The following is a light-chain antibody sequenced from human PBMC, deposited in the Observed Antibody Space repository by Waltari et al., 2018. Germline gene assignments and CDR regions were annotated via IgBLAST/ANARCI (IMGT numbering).Light chain of an antibody. CDR3: HVWDASRDHVV. CDR2: DDT. Sequence: SYVLTQPPSVSVAPGETARITCEGNKTGRKNVHWYHQKPGQAPVLVVYDDTDRPSGIPERFSGSNSGDTATLTIGRVEAGDEADYYCHVWDASRDHVVFGGGTKLTVL. CDR1: KTGRKN. J-gene: IGLJ2*01. V-gene: IGLV3-21*02.